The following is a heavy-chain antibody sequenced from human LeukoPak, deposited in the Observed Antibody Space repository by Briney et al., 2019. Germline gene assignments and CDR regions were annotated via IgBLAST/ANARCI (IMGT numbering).Heavy chain of an antibody. J-gene: IGHJ4*02. D-gene: IGHD6-13*01. CDR3: AREVIAAAGMYYFDY. CDR1: GGSISSYY. Sequence: SETLSLTCTVSGGSISSYYWSWIRQPAGKGLEWIGSIYYTGTTYYNPSLNYRVTISVDTSKNQFSLRLTSVTAADTAVYYCAREVIAAAGMYYFDYWGQGTLVTVSS. CDR2: IYYTGTT. V-gene: IGHV4-4*07.